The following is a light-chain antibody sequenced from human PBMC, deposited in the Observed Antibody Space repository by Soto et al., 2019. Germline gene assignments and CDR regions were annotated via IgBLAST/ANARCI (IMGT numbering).Light chain of an antibody. CDR2: ATS. Sequence: DIQMTQSPSSRSASVGERVTITCRARQSINIYLNWYQQIPGKAPKLLIYATSTLQSGVPSRFSGSGFGTDFTLTISSLQPEDFATYYCQQSYTTPRTFGQGTKVDTK. CDR3: QQSYTTPRT. CDR1: QSINIY. J-gene: IGKJ1*01. V-gene: IGKV1-39*01.